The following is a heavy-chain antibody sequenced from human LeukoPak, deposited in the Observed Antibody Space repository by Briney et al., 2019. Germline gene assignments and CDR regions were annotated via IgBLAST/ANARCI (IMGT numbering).Heavy chain of an antibody. CDR2: INHSGST. V-gene: IGHV4-34*01. CDR1: GGSFSLYY. D-gene: IGHD3-10*01. CDR3: ARLVYYGSGSYYKTYGMDV. Sequence: SETLSLTCTIYGGSFSLYYWSWIRQPPGKGLECIGEINHSGSTTYNPSLKSRVTISLDTSKNQFSLILTSVTAADTAVYYCARLVYYGSGSYYKTYGMDVWGQGTTVTVSS. J-gene: IGHJ6*02.